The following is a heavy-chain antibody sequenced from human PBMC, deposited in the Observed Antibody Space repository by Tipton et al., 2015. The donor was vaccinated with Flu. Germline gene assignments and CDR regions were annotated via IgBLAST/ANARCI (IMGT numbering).Heavy chain of an antibody. J-gene: IGHJ4*02. CDR2: IKQGGSEK. CDR3: ARTRGGYCSSTSCYADYFDF. D-gene: IGHD2-2*01. CDR1: GFTFSNQW. V-gene: IGHV3-7*01. Sequence: SLRLSCAASGFTFSNQWMHWVRQAPGKGLEWVANIKQGGSEKYYVDSVKGRFTISRDNAKNSLYLQMNSLRAEDTAVYYCARTRGGYCSSTSCYADYFDFWGQGTLVTVSS.